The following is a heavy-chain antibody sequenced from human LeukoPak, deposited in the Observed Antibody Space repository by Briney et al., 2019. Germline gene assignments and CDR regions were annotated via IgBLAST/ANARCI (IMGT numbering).Heavy chain of an antibody. V-gene: IGHV3-23*01. CDR2: ISGSGAST. D-gene: IGHD6-19*01. Sequence: GGSLRLSCAASGFTFSSYAVSWVRQAPGKGLEWVSAISGSGASTYYADSVKGRFTISRDNSKNTLYLQMNSLRVEDTAVYYCARKSGWYDYWGQGTLVTVSS. CDR1: GFTFSSYA. CDR3: ARKSGWYDY. J-gene: IGHJ4*02.